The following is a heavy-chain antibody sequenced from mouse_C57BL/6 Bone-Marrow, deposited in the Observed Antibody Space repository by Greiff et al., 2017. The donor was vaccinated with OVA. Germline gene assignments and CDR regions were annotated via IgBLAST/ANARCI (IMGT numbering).Heavy chain of an antibody. J-gene: IGHJ4*01. D-gene: IGHD2-4*01. Sequence: EVKLMESGGGLVKPGGSLKLSCAASGFTFSDYGMHWVRQAPEKGLEWVAYISSGSSTIYYADTVKGRFTISRDNAKNTLFLQMTSLRSEDTAMYYCARTYYDYDAYYAMDYWGQGTSVTVSS. CDR1: GFTFSDYG. CDR2: ISSGSSTI. CDR3: ARTYYDYDAYYAMDY. V-gene: IGHV5-17*01.